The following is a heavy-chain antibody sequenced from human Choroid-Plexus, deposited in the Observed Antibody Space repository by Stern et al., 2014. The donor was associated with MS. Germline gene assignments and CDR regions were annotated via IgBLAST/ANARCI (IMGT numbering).Heavy chain of an antibody. CDR1: GFTFGSCA. Sequence: VQLVESGGGVVQPGRPLRLSCVASGFTFGSCAMHWVRQAPGKGLEWVAGVSYAGSNKYYADSVKGRFTISRANSQNTLYMQMSSLRPEDTAVYYCAKDRQYLTYFFDHWGQGSLVTVSS. D-gene: IGHD2/OR15-2a*01. CDR2: VSYAGSNK. J-gene: IGHJ5*02. V-gene: IGHV3-30*18. CDR3: AKDRQYLTYFFDH.